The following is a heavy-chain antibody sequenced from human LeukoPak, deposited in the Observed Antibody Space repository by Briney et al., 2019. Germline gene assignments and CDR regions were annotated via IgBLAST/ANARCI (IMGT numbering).Heavy chain of an antibody. CDR2: ISRSSSYI. CDR1: GFTFSSYE. V-gene: IGHV3-21*01. J-gene: IGHJ4*02. CDR3: AKDLAYGDYFDY. Sequence: GGSLRLSCAASGFTFSSYEMNWVRQAPGKGLEWVSSISRSSSYIYYADSVKGRVTISRDNAKNSLYLQMNSLRADDTAVYYCAKDLAYGDYFDYWGQGTLVTVSS. D-gene: IGHD4-17*01.